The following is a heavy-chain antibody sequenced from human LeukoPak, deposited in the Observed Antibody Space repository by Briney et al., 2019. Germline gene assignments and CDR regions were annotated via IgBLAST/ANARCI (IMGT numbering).Heavy chain of an antibody. CDR3: ARDESGGGDFDY. D-gene: IGHD2-21*01. Sequence: ASVKVSCKASGYTFTSYYMHWVRQAPGQGLEWMGIINPSGGSTSYAQKFQGRVTMTRDTSTSTVYMELSRLRSEDTAVYYCARDESGGGDFDYWGQGTLVTVSS. V-gene: IGHV1-46*01. CDR2: INPSGGST. CDR1: GYTFTSYY. J-gene: IGHJ4*02.